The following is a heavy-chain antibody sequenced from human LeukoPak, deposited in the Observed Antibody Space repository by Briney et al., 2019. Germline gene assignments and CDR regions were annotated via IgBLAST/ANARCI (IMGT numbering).Heavy chain of an antibody. J-gene: IGHJ6*02. CDR2: FDPEDGET. D-gene: IGHD2-2*01. Sequence: ASVKVSCKVSGYTLTEMSIHWVRQAPGGALEWMGGFDPEDGETVYAPKFQGRVTMTEDASADTAYMELSSLRSEDTAVYYCTTCLNGAGQPVAIYYYGMDVWGQGTTVTVSS. V-gene: IGHV1-24*01. CDR1: GYTLTEMS. CDR3: TTCLNGAGQPVAIYYYGMDV.